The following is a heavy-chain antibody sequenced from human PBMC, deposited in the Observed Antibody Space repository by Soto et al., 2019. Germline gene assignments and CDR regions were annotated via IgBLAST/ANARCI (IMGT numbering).Heavy chain of an antibody. CDR3: AGGNGYMSR. J-gene: IGHJ4*02. CDR2: IYYSGST. V-gene: IGHV4-61*08. D-gene: IGHD1-1*01. Sequence: SETLSLTCAVSGGTISSGGYSWSWIRQPPGKGLEWIGEIYYSGSTKDNPSLKSRASISVHTSKNQFSLKLTSVTAADTALYYCAGGNGYMSRWGQGTLVTVSS. CDR1: GGTISSGGYS.